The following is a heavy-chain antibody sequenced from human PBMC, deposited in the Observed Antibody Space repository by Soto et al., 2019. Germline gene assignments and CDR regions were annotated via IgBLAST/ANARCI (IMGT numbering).Heavy chain of an antibody. Sequence: GVSLRLSCSASGFTFSSYAMSWVRQAPGKGLEWVSAISGSGGSTYYADSVKGRFTISRDNSKNTLYLQMNSLRAEDTAVYYSAKGGPYDSSGYYPEGAFDIWGKGPMVTVSS. CDR1: GFTFSSYA. D-gene: IGHD3-22*01. V-gene: IGHV3-23*01. CDR3: AKGGPYDSSGYYPEGAFDI. J-gene: IGHJ3*02. CDR2: ISGSGGST.